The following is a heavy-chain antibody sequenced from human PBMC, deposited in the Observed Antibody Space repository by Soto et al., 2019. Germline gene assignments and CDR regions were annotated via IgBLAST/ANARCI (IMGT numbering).Heavy chain of an antibody. Sequence: SETLSLTCTDSGGSISTYYWSWARQPAGKGLEWIGRIDTSGNTNYNPSLKSRVTMSVDTSKKQFSLKLTSVTAADTAVYYCARYSSNWFQTEGMDVWGQGTTVTVSS. CDR2: IDTSGNT. J-gene: IGHJ6*02. D-gene: IGHD6-13*01. CDR1: GGSISTYY. CDR3: ARYSSNWFQTEGMDV. V-gene: IGHV4-4*07.